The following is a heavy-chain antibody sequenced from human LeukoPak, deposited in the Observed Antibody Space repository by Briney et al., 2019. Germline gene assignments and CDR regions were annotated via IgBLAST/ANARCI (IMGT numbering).Heavy chain of an antibody. J-gene: IGHJ4*02. V-gene: IGHV3-7*01. CDR3: AVWYVDY. CDR2: IKGDGSET. CDR1: GFTFSSYW. Sequence: GSLRLSRAASGFTFSSYWMTWVRQAPGKGLEWVADIKGDGSETSYVDSVKGRFTISRDNAENSLYLQMNSLRAEDTALYYCAVWYVDYWGQGTLVTVSS.